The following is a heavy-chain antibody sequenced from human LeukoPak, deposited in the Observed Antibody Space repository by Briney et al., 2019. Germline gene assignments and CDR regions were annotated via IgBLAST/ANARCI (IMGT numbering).Heavy chain of an antibody. CDR2: ISSSGSTI. D-gene: IGHD6-13*01. Sequence: GGSLRLSCTASGFTFSSYSMNWVRQAPGKGLEWVSYISSSGSTIYYADSVKGRFTISRDNAKNSLYLQMNSLRAEDTAVYYCARDPGSSWYYFDYWGQGTLVTVSS. J-gene: IGHJ4*02. CDR1: GFTFSSYS. CDR3: ARDPGSSWYYFDY. V-gene: IGHV3-48*04.